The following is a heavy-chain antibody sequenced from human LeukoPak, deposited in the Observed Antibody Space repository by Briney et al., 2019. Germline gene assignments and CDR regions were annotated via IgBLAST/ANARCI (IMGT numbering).Heavy chain of an antibody. CDR1: GYTFTNHY. D-gene: IGHD6-19*01. V-gene: IGHV1-46*01. CDR3: ARDSSYWSLDC. J-gene: IGHJ4*02. Sequence: GASVKVSCKASGYTFTNHYIQWVRQAPGHGLEWMGTISPSGGTTTYAQKFQGRVTMTRDTSTNTVYMELYSLRSEDTAVFFCARDSSYWSLDCWGQGTLVTVSS. CDR2: ISPSGGTT.